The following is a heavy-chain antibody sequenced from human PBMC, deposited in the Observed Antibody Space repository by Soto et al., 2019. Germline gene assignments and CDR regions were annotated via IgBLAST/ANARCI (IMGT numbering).Heavy chain of an antibody. CDR2: TSAYNGNT. D-gene: IGHD2-21*02. J-gene: IGHJ3*02. Sequence: ASVKVSCKASGYTFTSYGISCVRQAPGQGLEWMGWTSAYNGNTNYAQKFQGRVTMTTDTSTSTAYMELRSLTPDDTAVYYCARDHELAYCGGDCSRGAFDIWGQGTMVTVSS. CDR3: ARDHELAYCGGDCSRGAFDI. CDR1: GYTFTSYG. V-gene: IGHV1-18*01.